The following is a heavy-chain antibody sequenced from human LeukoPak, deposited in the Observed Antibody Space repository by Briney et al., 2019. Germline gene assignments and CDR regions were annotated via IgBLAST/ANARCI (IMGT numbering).Heavy chain of an antibody. CDR2: ISSNGGST. V-gene: IGHV3-64D*06. J-gene: IGHJ3*02. D-gene: IGHD6-19*01. Sequence: GGSLRLSCSASGFTFSSYAMHWVRQAPGRGLEYVSAISSNGGSTYYADSVKGRFTISRDNSKNTLYLQMSSLRAEDTAVYYCVKDGGAGTDAFDIWGQGTMVTVSS. CDR1: GFTFSSYA. CDR3: VKDGGAGTDAFDI.